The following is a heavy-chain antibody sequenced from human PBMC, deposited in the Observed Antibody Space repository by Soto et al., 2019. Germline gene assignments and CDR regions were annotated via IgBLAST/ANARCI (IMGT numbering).Heavy chain of an antibody. V-gene: IGHV1-2*02. CDR1: VYTFTVYY. D-gene: IGHD2-15*01. CDR3: ARDIDMDIVVEVAATAPGY. Sequence: PSLPVSCKASVYTFTVYYIHCVRQAPGQGLEWMGWINPNSGGTNYAQKLQGRVTMTRDPSISTAYMELSRLRSDDTAVYYCARDIDMDIVVEVAATAPGYWGQGTLVNVSA. CDR2: INPNSGGT. J-gene: IGHJ4*02.